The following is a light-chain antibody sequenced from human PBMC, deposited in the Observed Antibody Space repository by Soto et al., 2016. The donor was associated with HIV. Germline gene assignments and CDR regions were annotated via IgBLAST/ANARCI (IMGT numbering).Light chain of an antibody. CDR2: DDG. J-gene: IGLJ2*01. V-gene: IGLV3-21*01. Sequence: SYELTQPLSVSVAPGKTAKIPCAGDNIGSKTVDWYQQKPGQAPVLVVYDDGDRPSGIPERFSGSNSANTATLTIGGVEAGDEADYYCRVWDTSSDHVVLGGGTKLTVL. CDR3: RVWDTSSDHVV. CDR1: NIGSKT.